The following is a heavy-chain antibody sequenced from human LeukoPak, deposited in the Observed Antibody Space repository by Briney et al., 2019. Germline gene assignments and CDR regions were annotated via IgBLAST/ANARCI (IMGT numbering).Heavy chain of an antibody. CDR3: AKDRGELTGDEIDY. CDR2: ISRSGGST. CDR1: GFTFSSYA. V-gene: IGHV3-23*01. J-gene: IGHJ4*01. D-gene: IGHD7-27*01. Sequence: PGGSLRLSCAASGFTFSSYAMSWARQAPGKGLEWVAAISRSGGSTYYGDSVKGRFTISRDNSKNTLYLQMNILRAEDTAVYYCAKDRGELTGDEIDYWGQGTLVTVSS.